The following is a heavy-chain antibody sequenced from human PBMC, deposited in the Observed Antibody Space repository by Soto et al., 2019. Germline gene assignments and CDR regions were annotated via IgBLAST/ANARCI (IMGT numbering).Heavy chain of an antibody. D-gene: IGHD2-2*02. V-gene: IGHV3-23*04. CDR1: GFSFRNHA. Sequence: VQLVESGGGVVQPGRSLRLSCVASGFSFRNHAMTWVRQAPGKGLEWVSGISGSGTMKYYADSVRGHFIISRENAKNTLHLQMDNLRVEDTAVYYCAKEAQENEQVPIPGDNWGQGTLVTVSS. CDR2: ISGSGTMK. J-gene: IGHJ4*02. CDR3: AKEAQENEQVPIPGDN.